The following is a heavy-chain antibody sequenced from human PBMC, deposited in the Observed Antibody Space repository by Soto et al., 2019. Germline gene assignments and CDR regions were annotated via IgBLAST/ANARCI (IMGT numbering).Heavy chain of an antibody. CDR2: IFYTGST. Sequence: SETLSLTCTVSGGSISSSDYYWSWIRQNPGKGLEWIGYIFYTGSTYYNPSLKSRLIISVDTSKNQFSLKLSSVTAADTAVYYCARVGGYDSSIDYWGQGTLVTVSS. CDR3: ARVGGYDSSIDY. D-gene: IGHD5-12*01. CDR1: GGSISSSDYY. J-gene: IGHJ4*02. V-gene: IGHV4-31*03.